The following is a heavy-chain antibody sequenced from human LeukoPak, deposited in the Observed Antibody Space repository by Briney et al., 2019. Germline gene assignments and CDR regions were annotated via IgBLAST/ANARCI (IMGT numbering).Heavy chain of an antibody. CDR3: ARVAGPYYYDSSGPFDY. CDR1: GGSISSSNW. D-gene: IGHD3-22*01. CDR2: IYHSGRT. V-gene: IGHV4-4*02. J-gene: IGHJ4*02. Sequence: SETLSLTCAVSGGSISSSNWWSWVRQPPGKGLEWIGNIYHSGRTYDNPSLKSRVTISVDTSKNQFSLKLTSVTAADTAVYYCARVAGPYYYDSSGPFDYWGQGSLVTVSS.